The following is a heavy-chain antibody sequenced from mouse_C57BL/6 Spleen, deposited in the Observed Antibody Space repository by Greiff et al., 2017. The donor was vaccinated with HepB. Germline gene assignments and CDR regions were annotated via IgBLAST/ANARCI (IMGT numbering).Heavy chain of an antibody. Sequence: VKLQESGAELVRPGASVTLSCKASGYTFTDYEMHWVKQTPVHGLEWIGAIDPETGGTAYNQKFKGKAILTADKSSSTAYMELRSLTSEDSAVYYCTRGLTGTGWYFDVWGTGTTVTVSS. CDR1: GYTFTDYE. V-gene: IGHV1-15*01. CDR2: IDPETGGT. J-gene: IGHJ1*03. D-gene: IGHD4-1*01. CDR3: TRGLTGTGWYFDV.